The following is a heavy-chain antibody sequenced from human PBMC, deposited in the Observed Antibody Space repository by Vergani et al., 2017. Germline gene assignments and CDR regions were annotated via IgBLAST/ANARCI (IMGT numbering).Heavy chain of an antibody. CDR2: IYSTGST. CDR3: ARDRGLDGDYHFDY. D-gene: IGHD3-10*01. J-gene: IGHJ4*02. CDR1: GGSFNTYY. V-gene: IGHV4-59*13. Sequence: QLQLQESGPGLVKPSETLSLTCTVSGGSFNTYYWSWIRQSPGKGLEWIGYIYSTGSTNYNPSLNSRVTMSVDTSKNQFSLKLRSVTAADTAVYYCARDRGLDGDYHFDYWGQGILVTVSS.